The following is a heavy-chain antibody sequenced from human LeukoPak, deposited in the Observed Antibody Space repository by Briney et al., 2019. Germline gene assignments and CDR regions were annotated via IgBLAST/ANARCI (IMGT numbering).Heavy chain of an antibody. Sequence: GGSLRLSCAASGFTVSSNYMSWVRQAPGKGLEWVSLIYSGGSTYYADSVKGRFTISRDNSKNTLYLQMNSLRAEDTAVYYCARGYVGATPLDYWGQGTLVTVSS. CDR3: ARGYVGATPLDY. J-gene: IGHJ4*02. V-gene: IGHV3-66*01. CDR2: IYSGGST. D-gene: IGHD1-26*01. CDR1: GFTVSSNY.